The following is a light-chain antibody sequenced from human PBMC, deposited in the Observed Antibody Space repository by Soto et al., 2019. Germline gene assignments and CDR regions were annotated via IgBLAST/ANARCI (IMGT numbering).Light chain of an antibody. CDR3: CSYAGSTIWV. CDR1: SSDVGSYNL. CDR2: EGN. J-gene: IGLJ3*02. Sequence: QSALTQPASVSGSPGQSITISCTGTSSDVGSYNLVSWYQHRPGKAPKLMLYEGNKRPSGVSNRFSGSKSGNTASLTISWLQAEDEADYYCCSYAGSTIWVFGGGTKVTVL. V-gene: IGLV2-23*01.